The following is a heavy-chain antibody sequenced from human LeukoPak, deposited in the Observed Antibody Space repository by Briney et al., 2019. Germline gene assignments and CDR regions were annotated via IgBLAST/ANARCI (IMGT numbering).Heavy chain of an antibody. CDR1: GGSISSSSYY. CDR3: ATSPYGDYVPDWYFDP. V-gene: IGHV4-39*07. CDR2: IYYSGST. Sequence: PSETLSLTCTVSGGSISSSSYYWGWIRQPPGKGLEWIGSIYYSGSTYYNPSLKSRVTISVDTPKNQFSLKLSSVTAADTAVYYCATSPYGDYVPDWYFDPWGRGTLVTVSS. J-gene: IGHJ2*01. D-gene: IGHD4-17*01.